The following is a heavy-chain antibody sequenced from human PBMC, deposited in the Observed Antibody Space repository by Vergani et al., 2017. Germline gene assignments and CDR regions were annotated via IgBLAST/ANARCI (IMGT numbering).Heavy chain of an antibody. CDR3: AGPQGTSAYYYGGFDY. CDR1: RYPFSRYG. J-gene: IGHJ4*02. Sequence: QAQLVQSGAEVKKPGASVRVSCKASRYPFSRYGISWVRQAPGQGLEWMGWISAYSGETRYARSLQGRVTMTTDASTNTAYMSLRSLRSDDTAIYYCAGPQGTSAYYYGGFDYWGQGILVTFSS. CDR2: ISAYSGET. D-gene: IGHD3-22*01. V-gene: IGHV1-18*01.